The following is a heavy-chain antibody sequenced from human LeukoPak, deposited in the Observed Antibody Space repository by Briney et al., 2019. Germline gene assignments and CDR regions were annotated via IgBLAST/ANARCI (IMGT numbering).Heavy chain of an antibody. D-gene: IGHD3-9*01. J-gene: IGHJ4*02. CDR1: GFIFGTYA. Sequence: GGSLRLSCAASGFIFGTYAMSWVRQPPGKGLEWVSSIDSSSGYISYADSVKGRFTISRDNARNSLFLQMSSLRDDDTAVYYCARDSFDSGSSPSDFWGQGTLVTVSS. V-gene: IGHV3-21*01. CDR2: IDSSSGYI. CDR3: ARDSFDSGSSPSDF.